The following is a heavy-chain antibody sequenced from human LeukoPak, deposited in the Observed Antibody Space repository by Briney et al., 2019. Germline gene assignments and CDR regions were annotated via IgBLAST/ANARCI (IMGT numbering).Heavy chain of an antibody. CDR1: GGSFSGYY. Sequence: SETLSLTCAVYGGSFSGYYWSWIRQPPGKGLEWIGEINHSGSTNYNPSLKSRVTISVDTSKNQFSLKLSSVTAADTAVYYCARSTTVTARPDYWGQGTLVTVSS. J-gene: IGHJ4*02. CDR2: INHSGST. V-gene: IGHV4-34*01. D-gene: IGHD4-17*01. CDR3: ARSTTVTARPDY.